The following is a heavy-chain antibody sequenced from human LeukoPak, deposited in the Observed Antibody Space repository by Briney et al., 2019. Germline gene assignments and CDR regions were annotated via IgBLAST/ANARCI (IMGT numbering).Heavy chain of an antibody. D-gene: IGHD6-19*01. CDR2: IYYSGSI. CDR3: ARGGSGWYGSSGHAFDI. CDR1: GGSISSSSYE. J-gene: IGHJ3*02. Sequence: PSETLSLNCTVSGGSISSSSYEWGWIRQPPGKGLEWIGSIYYSGSINYIPSLKSRVTISVAPSKSQFSLDLSSVTAADPAFLSRARGGSGWYGSSGHAFDIWGQGTMVTVSS. V-gene: IGHV4-39*07.